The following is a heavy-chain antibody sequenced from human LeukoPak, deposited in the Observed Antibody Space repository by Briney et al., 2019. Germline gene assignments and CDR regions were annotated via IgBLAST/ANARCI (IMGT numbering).Heavy chain of an antibody. CDR1: GGSISSGGYS. CDR3: ARVFSGLDY. V-gene: IGHV4-30-2*01. CDR2: IYHSGST. J-gene: IGHJ4*02. D-gene: IGHD2-8*02. Sequence: SETLSLTCAVSGGSISSGGYSWSWIRPPPGKGLEWIGYIYHSGSTYYNPSLKSRVTISVDTSKNQFSLKLTSVTAADTAVYYCARVFSGLDYWGQGTLVTVSS.